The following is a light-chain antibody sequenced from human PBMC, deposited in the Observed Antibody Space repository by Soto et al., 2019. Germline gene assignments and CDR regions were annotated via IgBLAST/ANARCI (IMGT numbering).Light chain of an antibody. CDR3: CSYVGSYILYV. J-gene: IGLJ1*01. CDR2: DVS. V-gene: IGLV2-11*01. Sequence: QSALTQPRSVSGSPGQSVTISCTGTSSDVGGYNYVSWYQQHPGKAPKVMIYDVSKRPSGVPDRFSGSKSGNTASLTISGLPAEDEADYYCCSYVGSYILYVFGTGTKLTVL. CDR1: SSDVGGYNY.